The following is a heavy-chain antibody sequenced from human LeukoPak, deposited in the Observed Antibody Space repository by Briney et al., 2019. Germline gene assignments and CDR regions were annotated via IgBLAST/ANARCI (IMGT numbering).Heavy chain of an antibody. CDR2: IYGSGDT. CDR1: GISISNKY. Sequence: GGSLRLSCAASGISISNKYMNWVRQAPGKGLEWVSVIYGSGDTYYADSVKGRFTISRDNSKNTLYLQMNSLRGEDTAVYYCARLTHETPGGVVYYYGMDVRGQGTTVTVSS. J-gene: IGHJ6*02. CDR3: ARLTHETPGGVVYYYGMDV. V-gene: IGHV3-53*01. D-gene: IGHD3-10*01.